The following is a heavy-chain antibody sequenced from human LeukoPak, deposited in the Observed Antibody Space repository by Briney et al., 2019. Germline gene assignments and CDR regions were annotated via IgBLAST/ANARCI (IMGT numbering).Heavy chain of an antibody. Sequence: GGSLRLPCEASGFTFNLFSMHWIRQTPGKGLEWVSATSHDESNKLYADSVKGRFTISRDNSRDTVYLQMNNLRLDDAGTYYCARSRLGLWLSVIDYWGQGSLVTVSA. CDR3: ARSRLGLWLSVIDY. CDR2: TSHDESNK. CDR1: GFTFNLFS. J-gene: IGHJ4*01. D-gene: IGHD3-9*01. V-gene: IGHV3-30*03.